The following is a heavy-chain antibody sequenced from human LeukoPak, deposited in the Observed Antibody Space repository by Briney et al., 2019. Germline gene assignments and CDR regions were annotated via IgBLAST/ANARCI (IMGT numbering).Heavy chain of an antibody. Sequence: ASVKVSCMASGYTFTGYYMHWVRQAPGQGLEWMGWFNPNSGGTNYAQKFQGRVTMTRDTSISTAYMELSRLRSDDTAVYYCARDLGAPSGHGHTNWGQGTLVTVSS. CDR1: GYTFTGYY. V-gene: IGHV1-2*02. J-gene: IGHJ4*02. D-gene: IGHD2-15*01. CDR2: FNPNSGGT. CDR3: ARDLGAPSGHGHTN.